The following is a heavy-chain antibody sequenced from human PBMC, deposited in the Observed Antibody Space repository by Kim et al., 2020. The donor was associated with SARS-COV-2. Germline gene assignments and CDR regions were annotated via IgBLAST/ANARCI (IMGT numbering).Heavy chain of an antibody. V-gene: IGHV4-39*07. CDR3: ARGPLYSSSWSFDY. Sequence: NPSLKSRVTISVDTSKNQFSLKLSSVTAADTAVYYCARGPLYSSSWSFDYWGQGTLVTVSS. D-gene: IGHD6-13*01. J-gene: IGHJ4*02.